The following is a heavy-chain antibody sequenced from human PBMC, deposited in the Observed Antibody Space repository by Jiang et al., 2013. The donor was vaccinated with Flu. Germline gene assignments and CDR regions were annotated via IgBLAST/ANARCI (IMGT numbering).Heavy chain of an antibody. CDR2: INPNSGGT. Sequence: KPGASVKVSRKASGYTFTGYYMHWVRQAPGQGLEWMGWINPNSGGTNYAQKFQGRVTMTRDTSISTAYMELSRLRSDDTAVYYCARGTGIVVVPAASFDYWGQGTLVTVSS. CDR3: ARGTGIVVVPAASFDY. V-gene: IGHV1-2*02. D-gene: IGHD2-2*01. J-gene: IGHJ4*02. CDR1: GYTFTGYY.